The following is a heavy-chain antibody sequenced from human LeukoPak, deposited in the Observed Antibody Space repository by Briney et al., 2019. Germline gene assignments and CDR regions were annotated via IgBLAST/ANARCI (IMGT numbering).Heavy chain of an antibody. V-gene: IGHV1-18*01. D-gene: IGHD3-22*01. J-gene: IGHJ4*02. CDR1: GYTFNSYG. CDR3: SVSYFDASDYYDF. CDR2: ISSHVGNT. Sequence: ASVKVSCKTSGYTFNSYGVTWVRQAPGQGLEWMGWISSHVGNTNYAQRFQGRVPMTKDTSTSTAYMGLRSLRSDDTAVYYCSVSYFDASDYYDFWGQGTLVTVSS.